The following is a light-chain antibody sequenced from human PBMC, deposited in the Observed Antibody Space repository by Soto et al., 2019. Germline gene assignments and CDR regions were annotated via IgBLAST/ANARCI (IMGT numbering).Light chain of an antibody. J-gene: IGLJ1*01. V-gene: IGLV2-14*01. CDR3: SSYTTSNTPLYV. CDR1: SNDVGAYNS. CDR2: EVS. Sequence: QSVLTQPASVSGSPGQSITISCTGTSNDVGAYNSVSWYQQHPGKAPKLMIYEVSNRPSGVSNRFSGSQSGNTASLTISGLQAEDEANYYCSSYTTSNTPLYVFGTGTKLTVL.